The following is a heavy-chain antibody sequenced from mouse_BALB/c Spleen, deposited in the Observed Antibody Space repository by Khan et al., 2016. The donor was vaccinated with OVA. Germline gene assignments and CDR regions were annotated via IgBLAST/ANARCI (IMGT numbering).Heavy chain of an antibody. Sequence: EVELVESGGDFVKPGGSLTLSCAASGFTFSSYGMSWVRQTPDKRLEWVAAISSGGSYTYYPASLKGRFTLSRHNAKHTLYLHMSSLKSEDTAMYYCARQPGYYEGSAMDYGGQGTSVTVSS. CDR3: ARQPGYYEGSAMDY. CDR2: ISSGGSYT. J-gene: IGHJ4*01. V-gene: IGHV5-6*01. D-gene: IGHD2-3*01. CDR1: GFTFSSYG.